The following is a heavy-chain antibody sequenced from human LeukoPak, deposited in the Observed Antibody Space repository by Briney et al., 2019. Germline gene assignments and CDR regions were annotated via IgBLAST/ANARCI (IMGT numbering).Heavy chain of an antibody. CDR1: GFIVSRYW. Sequence: PGGSLRLSCAASGFIVSRYWMSWVRQAPGKGLEWVADIKEDGSEKHCVDSVKGRFTISRDNAENSLYLQMNSRRVEDTAIYYCARDLGVCSGGTCYSVYDYWGQGTLVTVSS. D-gene: IGHD2-15*01. CDR2: IKEDGSEK. V-gene: IGHV3-7*01. CDR3: ARDLGVCSGGTCYSVYDY. J-gene: IGHJ4*02.